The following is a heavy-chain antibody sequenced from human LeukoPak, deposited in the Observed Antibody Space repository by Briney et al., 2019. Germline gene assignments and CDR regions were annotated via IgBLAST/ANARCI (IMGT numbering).Heavy chain of an antibody. V-gene: IGHV3-23*01. CDR1: GFTFSSYA. Sequence: GRSLRLSCAASGFTFSSYAMSWVRQAPGKGLEWASAISGSGGSTYYADSVKGRFTISRDNSKNTLYLQMNSLRAEDTAVYYCAKDPDWNVGMVFDYWGQGTLVTVSS. CDR2: ISGSGGST. CDR3: AKDPDWNVGMVFDY. J-gene: IGHJ4*02. D-gene: IGHD1-1*01.